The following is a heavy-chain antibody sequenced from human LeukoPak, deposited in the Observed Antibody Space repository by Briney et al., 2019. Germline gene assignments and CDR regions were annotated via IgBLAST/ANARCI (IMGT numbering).Heavy chain of an antibody. D-gene: IGHD3-10*01. Sequence: ASVKVSCKVSGYTLTELSMHWVRQAPGKGLEWMGGFDPEDGETIYAQKFQGRVTMTEDTSTSTAYMELRSLRSDDTAVYYCARRLGYGSGSENWFDPWGQGTLVTVSS. CDR2: FDPEDGET. V-gene: IGHV1-24*01. CDR3: ARRLGYGSGSENWFDP. CDR1: GYTLTELS. J-gene: IGHJ5*02.